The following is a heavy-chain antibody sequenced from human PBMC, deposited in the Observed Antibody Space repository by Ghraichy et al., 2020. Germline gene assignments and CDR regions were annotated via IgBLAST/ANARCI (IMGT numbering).Heavy chain of an antibody. Sequence: GESLNISCAASGFTFSSYAMSWVRQAPGKGLEWVSAISGSGGSTYYADSVKGRFTISRDNSKNTLYLQMNSLRAEDTAVYYCAKTWEPIVVVMDAFDIWGQGTMVTVSS. J-gene: IGHJ3*02. CDR3: AKTWEPIVVVMDAFDI. V-gene: IGHV3-23*01. D-gene: IGHD3-22*01. CDR2: ISGSGGST. CDR1: GFTFSSYA.